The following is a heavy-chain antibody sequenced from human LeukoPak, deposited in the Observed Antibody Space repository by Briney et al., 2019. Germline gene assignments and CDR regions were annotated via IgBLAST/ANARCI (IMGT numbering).Heavy chain of an antibody. CDR2: IYYSGST. D-gene: IGHD1-20*01. J-gene: IGHJ3*02. Sequence: SETLSLTCTVSGGSIGSSSYYWGWIRQSPGKGLEWIGSIYYSGSTYYNPSLKSRVTISVDTSKNQFSLKLSSVTAADTAVYYCARVVSGNDAFDIWGQGTMVTVSS. CDR3: ARVVSGNDAFDI. V-gene: IGHV4-39*07. CDR1: GGSIGSSSYY.